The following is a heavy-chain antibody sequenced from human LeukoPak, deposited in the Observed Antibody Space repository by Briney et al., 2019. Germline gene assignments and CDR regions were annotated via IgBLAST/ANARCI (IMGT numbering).Heavy chain of an antibody. V-gene: IGHV1-2*02. CDR2: INPNSGGT. CDR3: ARAGYSGSYYDRALVP. J-gene: IGHJ5*02. D-gene: IGHD1-26*01. Sequence: GASVKVSCKASGYTFTGYGISWVRQAPGQGLEWMGWINPNSGGTNYAQKFQGRVTMTRDTSISTAYMELSRLRSDDTAVYYCARAGYSGSYYDRALVPWGQGTLVTVSS. CDR1: GYTFTGYG.